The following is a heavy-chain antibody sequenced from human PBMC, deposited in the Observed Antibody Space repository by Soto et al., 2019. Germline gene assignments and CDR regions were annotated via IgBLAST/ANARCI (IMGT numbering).Heavy chain of an antibody. J-gene: IGHJ6*02. CDR3: ARGGGKLLWFGELHYYYGMDV. D-gene: IGHD3-10*01. CDR2: LNHSGTT. CDR1: GGVFRGYY. V-gene: IGHV4-34*01. Sequence: SETLSLTCAVYGGVFRGYYWSWIRQPPGKGLEWIGELNHSGTTNYNPALKSRVTISVDTSKNQFSLKLSSVTAADTAVYYCARGGGKLLWFGELHYYYGMDVWGQGTTVTVSS.